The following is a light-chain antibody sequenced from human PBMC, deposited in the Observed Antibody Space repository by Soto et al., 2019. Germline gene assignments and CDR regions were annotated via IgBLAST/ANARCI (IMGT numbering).Light chain of an antibody. V-gene: IGLV2-8*01. CDR1: SSDVGGYYY. CDR2: EVT. CDR3: SSYAGSNNDVV. J-gene: IGLJ2*01. Sequence: QSALTQPPSASGSPGQSVTISCSGTSSDVGGYYYVSWYQQHPGKAPKLMIYEVTKRPSGVPDRFSGSKSGNTASLTVSGLQPDDEADYYGSSYAGSNNDVVFGGGTKVTVL.